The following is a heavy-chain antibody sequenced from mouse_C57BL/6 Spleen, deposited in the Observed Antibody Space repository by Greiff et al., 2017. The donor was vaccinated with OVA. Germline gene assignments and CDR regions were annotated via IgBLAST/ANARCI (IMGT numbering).Heavy chain of an antibody. D-gene: IGHD1-1*01. V-gene: IGHV3-6*01. CDR3: ARDDYGSRWYFDV. CDR1: GYSITSGYY. CDR2: ISYDGSN. Sequence: EVKLLESGPGLVKPSQSLSLTCSVTGYSITSGYYWNWIRQFPGNKLEWMGYISYDGSNNYNPSLKNRISITRDTSKNQFFLKLNSVTTEDTATYYCARDDYGSRWYFDVWGTGTTVTVSS. J-gene: IGHJ1*03.